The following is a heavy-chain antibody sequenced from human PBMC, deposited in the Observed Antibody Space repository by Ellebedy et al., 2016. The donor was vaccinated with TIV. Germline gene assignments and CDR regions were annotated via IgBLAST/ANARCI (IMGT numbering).Heavy chain of an antibody. CDR3: ARDLVARRREWGGMDV. CDR2: IWYDGSTK. CDR1: GFTFSDYG. Sequence: GGSLRLSXAASGFTFSDYGTHWVRQAPGKGLEWVAIIWYDGSTKYYADSVKGRFTISRDDSNNSLYLQMNSLRAEDTAVYYCARDLVARRREWGGMDVWGQGTTVTVSS. V-gene: IGHV3-33*01. D-gene: IGHD5-24*01. J-gene: IGHJ6*02.